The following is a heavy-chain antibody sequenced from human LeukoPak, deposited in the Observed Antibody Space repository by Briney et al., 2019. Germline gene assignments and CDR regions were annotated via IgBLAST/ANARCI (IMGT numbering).Heavy chain of an antibody. D-gene: IGHD4-23*01. CDR2: ISGSGGST. V-gene: IGHV3-23*01. CDR3: ARDLGATVVTAGPDY. J-gene: IGHJ4*02. CDR1: GFTFSSYA. Sequence: GGSLRLSCAASGFTFSSYAMSWVRQAPGKGLEWVSAISGSGGSTYYADSVKGRFTISRDNSKNTLYLQMNSLRPEDTAVYYCARDLGATVVTAGPDYWGQGTLVTVSS.